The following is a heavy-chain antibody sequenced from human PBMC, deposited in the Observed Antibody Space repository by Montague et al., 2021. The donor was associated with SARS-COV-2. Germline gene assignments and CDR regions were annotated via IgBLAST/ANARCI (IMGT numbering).Heavy chain of an antibody. CDR1: GDSVFGHRLS. CDR2: PYYRKKWYS. D-gene: IGHD6-19*01. V-gene: IGHV6-1*01. CDR3: VRYSGWFYFDF. J-gene: IGHJ4*02. Sequence: CAISGDSVFGHRLSSGGHRQEPQTHLQWLCRPYYRKKWYSNYAPSVRGRLTVNPDASKNEFSLELNYVTPEDTAVYYCVRYSGWFYFDFWGQGTLVTVSS.